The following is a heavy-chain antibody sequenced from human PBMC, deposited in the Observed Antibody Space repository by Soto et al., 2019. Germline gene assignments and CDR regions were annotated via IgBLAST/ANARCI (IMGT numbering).Heavy chain of an antibody. D-gene: IGHD3-10*01. V-gene: IGHV1-3*04. CDR2: INSDTGYT. J-gene: IGHJ5*02. Sequence: SVKVSLKASGLTFSHHSIHWVRQAPGQRLEWMGWINSDTGYTKYSQKFQARLTITWDSSAKTAYMELSSLQSEDTAVYYCVRGKEAGVWFDPWGQGTLVTVSS. CDR3: VRGKEAGVWFDP. CDR1: GLTFSHHS.